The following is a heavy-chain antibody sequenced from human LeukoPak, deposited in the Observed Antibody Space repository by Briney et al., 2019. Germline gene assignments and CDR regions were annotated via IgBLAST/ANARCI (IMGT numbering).Heavy chain of an antibody. CDR3: ARLIVGSSSTGWFDP. Sequence: PGESLKISCQSSGYTFTSYWIGWVRQMPGKGLQWMGIIYPGDSDTTYSPSFQGQVTISADKSISTAYLQWSSLKALDTAIYYCARLIVGSSSTGWFDPWGQGTLVTVSS. V-gene: IGHV5-51*01. J-gene: IGHJ5*02. CDR2: IYPGDSDT. D-gene: IGHD6-6*01. CDR1: GYTFTSYW.